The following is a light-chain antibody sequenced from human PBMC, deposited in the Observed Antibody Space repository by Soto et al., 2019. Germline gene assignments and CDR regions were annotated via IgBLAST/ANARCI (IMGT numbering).Light chain of an antibody. CDR3: SSYTSGSTPLYVV. CDR2: DVS. V-gene: IGLV2-14*01. Sequence: QSVLTQPASVSGSPGQSITISCTGTSSDVGGYNYVSWYQQHPGKAPKLMIYDVSNRPSGVSNRFSGSKSGNTASLTISGLQAEDEADYYCSSYTSGSTPLYVVFGGGTQLTVL. CDR1: SSDVGGYNY. J-gene: IGLJ2*01.